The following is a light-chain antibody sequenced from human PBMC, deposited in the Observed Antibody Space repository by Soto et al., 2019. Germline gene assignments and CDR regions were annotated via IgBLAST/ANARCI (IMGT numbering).Light chain of an antibody. CDR2: DAS. V-gene: IGKV1-33*01. CDR1: QEISNA. J-gene: IGKJ3*01. Sequence: EIQVTQSTSSLSASVGDRVTITCQASQEISNALSWYQLKLGKAPRLLIYDASNLETGVPPRFSGSGSGTAFTFIISSLQPEDVATYYCQQYYYLPLFGPRTKVAI. CDR3: QQYYYLPL.